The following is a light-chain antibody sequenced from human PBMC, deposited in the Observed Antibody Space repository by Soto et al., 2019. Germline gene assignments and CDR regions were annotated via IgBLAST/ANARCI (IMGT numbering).Light chain of an antibody. CDR3: CSYAGSNWV. V-gene: IGLV2-23*02. J-gene: IGLJ3*02. CDR2: EVS. CDR1: SSDVGSYNL. Sequence: QSALTQPASVSGSPGQSITISCTGTSSDVGSYNLVSWYQQHPGKAPKLMIYEVSSRHSGISNRFSGSKSGNTASLTISGLQAEDEADYYCCSYAGSNWVLGGGTQLTVL.